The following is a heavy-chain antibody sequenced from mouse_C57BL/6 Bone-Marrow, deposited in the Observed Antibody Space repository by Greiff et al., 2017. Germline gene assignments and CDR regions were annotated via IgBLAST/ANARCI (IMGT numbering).Heavy chain of an antibody. V-gene: IGHV1-39*01. J-gene: IGHJ1*03. D-gene: IGHD1-1*01. CDR2: INPNYGTT. CDR1: GYSFTDYN. Sequence: LVESGASVKISCKASGYSFTDYNMNWVKQSNGKSLEWIGVINPNYGTTSYNQKFKGKATLTVDQSSSTAYMQLNSLTSEDSAVDYCARYYGSSYGYFDVWGTGTTVTVSS. CDR3: ARYYGSSYGYFDV.